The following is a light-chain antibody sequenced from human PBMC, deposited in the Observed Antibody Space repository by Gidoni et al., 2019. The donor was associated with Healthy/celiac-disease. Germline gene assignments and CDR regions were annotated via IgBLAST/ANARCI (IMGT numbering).Light chain of an antibody. Sequence: DIHMTQSPSSLSASVGDRVTITCRASQSISSYLNWYQQKPGKAPKLLIYAASSLQSGGPSRFSGSGSGTDFTLTISSLQPEDFATYYCQQSYSTPPWTFGQGTKVEIK. CDR2: AAS. CDR1: QSISSY. J-gene: IGKJ1*01. CDR3: QQSYSTPPWT. V-gene: IGKV1-39*01.